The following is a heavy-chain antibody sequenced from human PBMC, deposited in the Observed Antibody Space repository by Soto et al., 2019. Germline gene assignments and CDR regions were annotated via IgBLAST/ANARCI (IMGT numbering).Heavy chain of an antibody. CDR2: IYYSGST. D-gene: IGHD3-9*01. V-gene: IGHV4-39*07. CDR1: GGSISSSSYY. J-gene: IGHJ4*02. Sequence: PSETLSLTCTVSGGSISSSSYYWGWIRQPPGKGLEWIGSIYYSGSTYYNPSLKSRVTISVDTSKNQFSLKLSSVTAADTAVYYCASTLRYFDWLSPWYFDYWGQGTLVTVSS. CDR3: ASTLRYFDWLSPWYFDY.